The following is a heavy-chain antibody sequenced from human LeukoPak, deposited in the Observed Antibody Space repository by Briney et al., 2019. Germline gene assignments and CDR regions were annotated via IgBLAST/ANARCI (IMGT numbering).Heavy chain of an antibody. D-gene: IGHD3-10*01. CDR3: AKGYYYGSGSFRWFDP. CDR1: GFTFSSFA. J-gene: IGHJ5*02. V-gene: IGHV3-23*01. CDR2: ISAGGGTT. Sequence: GGSLRLSCADSGFTFSSFAMSWVRQAPGKGLEWVSAISAGGGTTYYADSVKGRLTISRDKSKNTLYLQMNSLRAEDTAVYYCAKGYYYGSGSFRWFDPWGQGTLVTVSS.